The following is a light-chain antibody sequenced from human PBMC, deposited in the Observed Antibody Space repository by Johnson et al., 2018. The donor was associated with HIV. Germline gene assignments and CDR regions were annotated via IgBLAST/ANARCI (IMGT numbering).Light chain of an antibody. Sequence: QSVLTQPPSVSAAPGQKVTISCSGSSSNIGNNYVSWYQQLPGTSPKLLIYEKNKRPSGIPDRFSASKSGTSAILDITGLQTGDEADYYCGTWDNSPGAHYVFGIGTKVTVL. V-gene: IGLV1-51*02. CDR3: GTWDNSPGAHYV. CDR2: EKN. J-gene: IGLJ1*01. CDR1: SSNIGNNY.